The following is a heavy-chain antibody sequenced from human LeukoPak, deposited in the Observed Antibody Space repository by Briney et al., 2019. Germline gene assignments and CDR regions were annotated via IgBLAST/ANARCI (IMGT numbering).Heavy chain of an antibody. CDR1: GFTFSSYG. D-gene: IGHD6-6*01. V-gene: IGHV3-30*02. CDR2: IRYDGSNK. J-gene: IGHJ6*03. Sequence: GGSLRLSCAASGFTFSSYGMHWVRQAPGKGLEWVAFIRYDGSNKYYADSVKRRFTIYRDNSKNTLYLQMNSLRAEDTAVYYCAKDPRLVLRVYYYMDVWGKGTTVTVSS. CDR3: AKDPRLVLRVYYYMDV.